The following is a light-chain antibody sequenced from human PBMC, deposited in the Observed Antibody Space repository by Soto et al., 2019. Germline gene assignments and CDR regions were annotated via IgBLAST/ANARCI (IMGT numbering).Light chain of an antibody. CDR2: DVS. J-gene: IGLJ2*01. CDR3: SSYTSTTRVV. CDR1: SSDVGGYNF. Sequence: QSALTQPASVSGSPGQSITISCTGTSSDVGGYNFVSWYQQHPGKAPKLMIYDVSNQPSGVSNRFSGSKSGNTASPTISGLQAEDEGDNYCSSYTSTTRVVFGGGTKLTVL. V-gene: IGLV2-14*03.